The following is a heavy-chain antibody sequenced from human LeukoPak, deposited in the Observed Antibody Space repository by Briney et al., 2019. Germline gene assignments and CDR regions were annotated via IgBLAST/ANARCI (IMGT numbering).Heavy chain of an antibody. CDR3: AREKRMAYGGNAYFDY. Sequence: SVKVSCKASGGTFSSYAISWVRQAPGQGLEWMGGIIPIFGTANYAQKFQGRVTITTDESTSTAYMELSSLRSEDTAVYYCAREKRMAYGGNAYFDYWGQGTLVTVSS. J-gene: IGHJ4*02. CDR1: GGTFSSYA. CDR2: IIPIFGTA. V-gene: IGHV1-69*05. D-gene: IGHD4-23*01.